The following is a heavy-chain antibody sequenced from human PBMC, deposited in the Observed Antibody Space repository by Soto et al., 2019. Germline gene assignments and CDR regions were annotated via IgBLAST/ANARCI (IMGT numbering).Heavy chain of an antibody. J-gene: IGHJ4*02. CDR2: IIPILGIA. D-gene: IGHD3-22*01. Sequence: QVQLVQSGAEVKKPGSSVKVSCKASGGTFSSYTISWVRQAPGQGLEWMGRIIPILGIANYAQKFQGRVTITADKSTSTAYMGRSSLRSEDTAVYYCASRYDSSDYWGQGTLVTVSS. V-gene: IGHV1-69*02. CDR3: ASRYDSSDY. CDR1: GGTFSSYT.